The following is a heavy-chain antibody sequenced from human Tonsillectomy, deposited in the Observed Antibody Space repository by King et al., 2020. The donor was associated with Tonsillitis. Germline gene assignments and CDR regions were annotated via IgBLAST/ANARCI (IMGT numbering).Heavy chain of an antibody. Sequence: VQLVESGGGLVKPGGSLRLSCTASGFIFSDAWMSWVRQAPGKGLEWVGRIKTKADGGAVDYAAPVKGRVTISRDDSKNMLYLEMNSLKTEYSAVYYCNGWVGNTLEAWSDPWGQGTLVTVSS. D-gene: IGHD3-10*01. CDR1: GFIFSDAW. V-gene: IGHV3-15*01. CDR3: NGWVGNTLEAWSDP. J-gene: IGHJ5*02. CDR2: IKTKADGGAV.